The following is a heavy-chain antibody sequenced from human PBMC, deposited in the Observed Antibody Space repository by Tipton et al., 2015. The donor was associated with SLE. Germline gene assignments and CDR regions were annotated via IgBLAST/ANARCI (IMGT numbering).Heavy chain of an antibody. D-gene: IGHD3-3*01. J-gene: IGHJ4*02. CDR1: GFTFTSYA. V-gene: IGHV3-33*01. Sequence: SLRLSCEASGFTFTSYAFHWVRQAPGKGLEWVAIIYYDGSHKYYADSVKGRFTISRDNSRDSLYLQMNSLRAEDTAVYYCARGGVATAPIDYWGQGAPVTVSS. CDR3: ARGGVATAPIDY. CDR2: IYYDGSHK.